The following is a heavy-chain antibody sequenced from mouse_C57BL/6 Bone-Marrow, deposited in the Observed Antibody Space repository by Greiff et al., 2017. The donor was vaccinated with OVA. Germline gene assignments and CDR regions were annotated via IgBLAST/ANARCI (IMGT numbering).Heavy chain of an antibody. V-gene: IGHV14-1*01. CDR1: GFDIKDYY. Sequence: VQLQQSGAELVRPGASVKLSCTASGFDIKDYYMHWVKQRPEQGLEWIGRIDPEDGDTEYAPKFQGKATMTADTSSNTAYLQLSSLTSEDTAVYYCTTEGTGTPFDYWGQGTTLTVSS. J-gene: IGHJ2*01. D-gene: IGHD1-1*01. CDR3: TTEGTGTPFDY. CDR2: IDPEDGDT.